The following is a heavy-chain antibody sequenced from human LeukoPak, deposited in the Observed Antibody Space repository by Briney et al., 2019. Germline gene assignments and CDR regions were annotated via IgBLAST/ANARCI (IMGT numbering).Heavy chain of an antibody. J-gene: IGHJ4*02. V-gene: IGHV4-39*07. Sequence: KPSETLSLTCTVSGGSISSSSYYWGWIRQPPGKGLEWIGSIYYSGSTNYNPSLKSRVTISVDTSKNQFSLKLSSVTAADTAVYYCARGLMMAVAGRGEFHYWGQGTLVTVSS. D-gene: IGHD6-13*01. CDR2: IYYSGST. CDR3: ARGLMMAVAGRGEFHY. CDR1: GGSISSSSYY.